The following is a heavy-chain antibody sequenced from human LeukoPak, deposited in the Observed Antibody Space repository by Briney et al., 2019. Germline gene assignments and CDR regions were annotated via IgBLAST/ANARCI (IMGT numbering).Heavy chain of an antibody. J-gene: IGHJ1*01. Sequence: ASVKVSCKASGYTFTDYHIYWMRQAPGQGLEWMGWNNPNSGGTNYAQKFQGRVTMTRDTSTNTAYMELSRLRSDDTAVYFRARVRAIAATGTGARYFQDWGQGTLVTVSS. CDR3: ARVRAIAATGTGARYFQD. CDR1: GYTFTDYH. CDR2: NNPNSGGT. D-gene: IGHD1-1*01. V-gene: IGHV1-2*02.